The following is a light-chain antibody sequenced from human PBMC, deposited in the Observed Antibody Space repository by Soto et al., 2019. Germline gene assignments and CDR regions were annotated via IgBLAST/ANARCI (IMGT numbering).Light chain of an antibody. CDR2: EAS. V-gene: IGKV1-5*03. Sequence: TQSPGTLSLSPGERATLSCRASQSVSSSYLAWYQQKPGKAPKLLIYEASNLKSGVPSRFSGSGSGTEYTLTISSLQPDDSASYYCQQYNGYWTFGQGTRVEIK. CDR3: QQYNGYWT. J-gene: IGKJ1*01. CDR1: QSVSSS.